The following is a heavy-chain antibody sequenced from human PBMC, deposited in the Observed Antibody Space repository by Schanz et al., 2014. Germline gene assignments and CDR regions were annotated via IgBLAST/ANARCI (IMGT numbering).Heavy chain of an antibody. Sequence: QVQLQESGPGLVKPSGTLSLTCAVSGGSISSSNWWSWVRQPPGKGLEWIGEIYHSGSTNYKPSLKSRVTIPADKSKTRFSLKLRSVTAADTAVYYCARRSVSPSGNSYGYVVAWFDPWGQGTLVTVSS. J-gene: IGHJ5*02. D-gene: IGHD5-18*01. CDR2: IYHSGST. CDR3: ARRSVSPSGNSYGYVVAWFDP. V-gene: IGHV4-4*02. CDR1: GGSISSSNW.